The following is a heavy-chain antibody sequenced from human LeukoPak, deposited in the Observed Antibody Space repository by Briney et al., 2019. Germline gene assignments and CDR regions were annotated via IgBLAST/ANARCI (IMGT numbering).Heavy chain of an antibody. Sequence: ASVKVSCKPSGYTFTSYGISWVRQAPGQGLEWMGWISAYNGNTNYAQKLQGRVTMTTDTSTSTAYMELRSLRSDDTAVYYCARANTYCSGGSCYRITDYWGQGTLVTVSS. D-gene: IGHD2-15*01. V-gene: IGHV1-18*01. CDR1: GYTFTSYG. J-gene: IGHJ4*02. CDR3: ARANTYCSGGSCYRITDY. CDR2: ISAYNGNT.